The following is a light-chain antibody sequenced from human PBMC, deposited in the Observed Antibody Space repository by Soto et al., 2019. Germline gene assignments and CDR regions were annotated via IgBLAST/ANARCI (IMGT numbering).Light chain of an antibody. CDR2: GAS. Sequence: EIVLTQSPGTLSLSPGERATLSCRASESVSNNYLAWYQRKPGHAPRLLIYGASYRATDIPYRFSGSGSGTDFTLTIARLEAEDFAVYICQQYGGTPPTFGLGTKVEI. J-gene: IGKJ1*01. CDR3: QQYGGTPPT. V-gene: IGKV3-20*01. CDR1: ESVSNNY.